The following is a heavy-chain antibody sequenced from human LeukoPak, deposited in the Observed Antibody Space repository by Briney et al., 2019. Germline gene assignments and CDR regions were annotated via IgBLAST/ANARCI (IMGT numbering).Heavy chain of an antibody. CDR2: IYYSGST. CDR1: GGSISSSSYY. V-gene: IGHV4-39*07. Sequence: SETLSLTCTVSGGSISSSSYYWGWIRQPPGKGLEWVGSIYYSGSTYYNPSLKSRVTISVDTSKNQFSLKLSSVTAADTAVYYCARDTGPRVVNAFDIWGQGTMVTVSS. CDR3: ARDTGPRVVNAFDI. J-gene: IGHJ3*02. D-gene: IGHD3-22*01.